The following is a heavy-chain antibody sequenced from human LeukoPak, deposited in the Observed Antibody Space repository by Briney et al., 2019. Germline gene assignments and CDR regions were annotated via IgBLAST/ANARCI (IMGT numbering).Heavy chain of an antibody. CDR1: GYTFTSYD. D-gene: IGHD2-2*01. CDR2: MNPNSGNT. V-gene: IGHV1-8*03. Sequence: ASVKVSCKVSGYTFTSYDINWVRQATGQGLEWMGWMNPNSGNTGYAQKFQGRVTITRNTSISTAYMELSSLRSEDTAVYYCARGYCSSTSCYSGGWFDPWGQGTLVTVSS. J-gene: IGHJ5*02. CDR3: ARGYCSSTSCYSGGWFDP.